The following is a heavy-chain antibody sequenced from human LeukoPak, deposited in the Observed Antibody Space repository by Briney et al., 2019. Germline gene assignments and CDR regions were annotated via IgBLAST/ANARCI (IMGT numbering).Heavy chain of an antibody. CDR1: GFTFSSYA. J-gene: IGHJ3*02. CDR3: AKDIKVGDISGWIDAFDI. CDR2: IKGNDGST. V-gene: IGHV3-23*01. D-gene: IGHD6-19*01. Sequence: TGGSLRLSCAASGFTFSSYAMSWVRQAPGKGLEWVSTIKGNDGSTFYADSVRGRFTISRDMSKNTLSLQMNSLRAEDTALYYCAKDIKVGDISGWIDAFDIWGQGTIVTVSS.